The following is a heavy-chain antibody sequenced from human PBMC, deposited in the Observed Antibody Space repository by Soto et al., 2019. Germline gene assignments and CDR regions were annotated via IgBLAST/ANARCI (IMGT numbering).Heavy chain of an antibody. J-gene: IGHJ6*02. CDR1: GFTFSSYA. D-gene: IGHD6-6*01. CDR3: ASWRNGAARSYYYGMDV. Sequence: GGSLRLSCAASGFTFSSYAMHWVRQAPGKGLEWVAVISYDGSHKYYADSVKGRFTISRDNSKNTLYLQMNSLRAEDTAVYYCASWRNGAARSYYYGMDVWGQGTTVTVSS. CDR2: ISYDGSHK. V-gene: IGHV3-30-3*01.